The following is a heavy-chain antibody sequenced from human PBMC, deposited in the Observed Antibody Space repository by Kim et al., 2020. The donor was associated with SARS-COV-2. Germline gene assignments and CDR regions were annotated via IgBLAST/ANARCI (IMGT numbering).Heavy chain of an antibody. CDR1: GFTFSSYS. Sequence: GGSLRLSCAASGFTFSSYSMNWVRQAPGKGLEWVSYITSSSSTIYYADSVKGRFTISRDNAKNSLYLQMNSLRDEDTAVYYCASFLPAMEPYYYYGMYVWGQGTTGTVSS. CDR3: ASFLPAMEPYYYYGMYV. J-gene: IGHJ6*02. CDR2: ITSSSSTI. V-gene: IGHV3-48*02. D-gene: IGHD5-18*01.